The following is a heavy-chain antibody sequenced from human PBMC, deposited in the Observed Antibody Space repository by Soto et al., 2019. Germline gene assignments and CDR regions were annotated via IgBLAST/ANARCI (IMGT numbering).Heavy chain of an antibody. CDR2: INPEGSET. Sequence: EVQLVESGGGLVQPGGSLRLSCAASAYSVYTFSNHWITWVRQAPGKGLEWVAHINPEGSETDYVDSVKGRFTISRDNAQRSVYLQMSSLRAEDTAVYYCARGHYGLDVWGQGATITVSS. J-gene: IGHJ6*02. V-gene: IGHV3-7*05. CDR1: AYSVYTFSNHW. CDR3: ARGHYGLDV.